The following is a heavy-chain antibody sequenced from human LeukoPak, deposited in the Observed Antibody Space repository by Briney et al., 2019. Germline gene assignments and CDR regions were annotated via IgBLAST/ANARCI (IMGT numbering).Heavy chain of an antibody. V-gene: IGHV3-23*01. J-gene: IGHJ6*02. Sequence: PGGSLRLSCAASGFTFSSYAMSWVRQAPGKGLEWVSGISGSGGSTYYADSVKGRFTISRDNSKNTLYLQMNSLRAEDTAVYYCARDAAIYYYYYGMDVWGQGTTVTVSS. CDR1: GFTFSSYA. CDR3: ARDAAIYYYYYGMDV. CDR2: ISGSGGST. D-gene: IGHD6-25*01.